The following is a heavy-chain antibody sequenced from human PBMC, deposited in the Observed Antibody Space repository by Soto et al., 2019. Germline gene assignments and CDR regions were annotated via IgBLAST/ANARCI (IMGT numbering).Heavy chain of an antibody. CDR1: GFTFSSYA. CDR3: ARSIDY. J-gene: IGHJ4*02. CDR2: ISYDGSNK. V-gene: IGHV3-30-3*01. Sequence: QVQLVESGGGVVQPGRPLRLSCAASGFTFSSYAMQWVRQAPGKGLEWVAVISYDGSNKYYADSVKGRFTISRDNSKNTLYLQMNSLRAEDTAVYYCARSIDYWGQGTLVTVSS.